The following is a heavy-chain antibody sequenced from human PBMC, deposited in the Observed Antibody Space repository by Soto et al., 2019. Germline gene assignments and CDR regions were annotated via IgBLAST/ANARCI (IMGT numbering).Heavy chain of an antibody. CDR3: ARRYGGNLDY. CDR2: INHSGST. V-gene: IGHV4-34*01. D-gene: IGHD1-26*01. CDR1: GGSFSGYY. J-gene: IGHJ4*02. Sequence: SETLSLTCAVYGGSFSGYYWSWIRQPPGKGLEWIGEINHSGSTNYNPSLKSRVTISVDTSKNQFSLKLSSVTAADTAVYFCARRYGGNLDYWGQGTLVTVSS.